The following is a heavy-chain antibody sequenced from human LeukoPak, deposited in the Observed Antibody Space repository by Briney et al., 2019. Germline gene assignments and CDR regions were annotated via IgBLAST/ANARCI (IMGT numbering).Heavy chain of an antibody. Sequence: QAGGSLRLSCAASGFTFSSYTMSWVRQAPGGGLEWLSAINNRGSSTYYAGSVKDRFTISRDNSENTLYLQMNSLTVDDTAVYFCAKERQTGDYFTSDYWGQGTLVTVSS. CDR2: INNRGSST. CDR3: AKERQTGDYFTSDY. CDR1: GFTFSSYT. V-gene: IGHV3-23*01. J-gene: IGHJ4*02. D-gene: IGHD4-17*01.